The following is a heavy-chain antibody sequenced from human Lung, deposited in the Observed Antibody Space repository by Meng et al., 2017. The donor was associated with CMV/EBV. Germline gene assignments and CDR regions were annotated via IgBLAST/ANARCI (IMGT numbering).Heavy chain of an antibody. CDR1: GGSIGSVGYY. CDR3: AREAGRDGYATPKFDY. D-gene: IGHD5-24*01. Sequence: VKLPESCPGLGKPSHTLYLTCTVSGGSIGSVGYYWSWFRQHPGKGLEWIGYIYFTGSTVYNPTLKSRVTISVDTSKNQFSLKLIPATAADTAVYYCAREAGRDGYATPKFDYWGQGTLVTVSS. V-gene: IGHV4-31*03. CDR2: IYFTGST. J-gene: IGHJ4*02.